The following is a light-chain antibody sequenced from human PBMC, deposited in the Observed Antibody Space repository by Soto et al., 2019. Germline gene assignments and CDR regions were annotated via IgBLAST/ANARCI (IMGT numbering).Light chain of an antibody. CDR1: QSISSY. CDR3: RQYNQLPWM. V-gene: IGKV1-5*01. CDR2: DVS. Sequence: TITSRASQSISSYLNWYQQKPGKAPKLLIFDVSSLESGVPSRFSGSGSGTEANLTISHVKPDDLVTYYCRQYNQLPWMFAQGTKVDIK. J-gene: IGKJ1*01.